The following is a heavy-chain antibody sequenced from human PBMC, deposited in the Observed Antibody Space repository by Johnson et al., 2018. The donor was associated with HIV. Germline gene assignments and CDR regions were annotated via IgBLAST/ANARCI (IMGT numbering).Heavy chain of an antibody. CDR3: ARACRDGYTCDVFDI. D-gene: IGHD5-24*01. CDR1: GFTVSTNY. V-gene: IGHV3-53*01. CDR2: IYSGGTT. J-gene: IGHJ3*02. Sequence: VQLVESGGGLIQPGGSLRLSCAASGFTVSTNYMSWVRQAPGKGLECVSIIYSGGTTHYADSVRGRFSISRDNSKNTLYLQMKSLRADDTAVYYCARACRDGYTCDVFDIWGQGTMVTVSS.